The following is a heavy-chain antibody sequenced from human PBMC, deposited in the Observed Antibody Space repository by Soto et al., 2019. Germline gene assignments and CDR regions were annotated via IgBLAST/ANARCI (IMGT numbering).Heavy chain of an antibody. Sequence: EVQLLESGGGLVQPGGSLRLSCAASGFTFSSYAMRWVRQAPVQGLEWVSAISGSGGSTYYADSVKGRFTISIDNSKTSLYLQRTSLMAEDTAVYYWARRGSGSYYDYWGQGTRVTVPS. CDR1: GFTFSSYA. CDR2: ISGSGGST. J-gene: IGHJ4*02. V-gene: IGHV3-23*01. D-gene: IGHD1-26*01. CDR3: ARRGSGSYYDY.